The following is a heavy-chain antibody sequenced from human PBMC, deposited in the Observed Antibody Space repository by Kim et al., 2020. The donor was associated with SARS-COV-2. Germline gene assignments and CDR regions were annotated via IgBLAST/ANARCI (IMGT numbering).Heavy chain of an antibody. CDR3: TREGIAMVTVSLYYYYAMAV. J-gene: IGHJ6*02. CDR2: IRSKAYGGTT. V-gene: IGHV3-49*04. CDR1: GFTFGDYA. D-gene: IGHD3-10*01. Sequence: GGSLRLSCTASGFTFGDYAMSWVRQAPGKGLEWVGFIRSKAYGGTTEYAASVKGRFTISRDDSKSIAYLQTNSLKTEDTAVYYCTREGIAMVTVSLYYYYAMAVWGQGTTVTVSS.